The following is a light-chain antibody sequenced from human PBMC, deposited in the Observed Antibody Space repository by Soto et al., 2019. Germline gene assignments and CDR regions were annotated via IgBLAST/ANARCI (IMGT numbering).Light chain of an antibody. CDR1: QSISSY. J-gene: IGKJ2*01. Sequence: DIHMTQSPSSLSASVGDRVTITCRASQSISSYLNWYQQKPGKAPKLLIYAASSLQSGVPSSFSGSGSGTDFTLTISSLQPEDFATYYCQQSYSTPYTFGQGTKLEIK. CDR3: QQSYSTPYT. CDR2: AAS. V-gene: IGKV1-39*01.